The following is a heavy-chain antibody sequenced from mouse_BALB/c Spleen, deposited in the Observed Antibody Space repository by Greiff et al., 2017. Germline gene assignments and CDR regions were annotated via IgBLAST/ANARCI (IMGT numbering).Heavy chain of an antibody. V-gene: IGHV1-82*01. CDR2: IYPGDGDT. CDR1: GYAFSSSW. CDR3: ASTTASYFDY. D-gene: IGHD1-2*01. Sequence: QVQLQQSGPELVKPGASVKISCKASGYAFSSSWMNWVKQRPGQGLEWIGRIYPGDGDTNYNGKFKGKATLTADKSSSTAYMQLSSLTSVDSAVYFCASTTASYFDYWGQGTTLTVSS. J-gene: IGHJ2*01.